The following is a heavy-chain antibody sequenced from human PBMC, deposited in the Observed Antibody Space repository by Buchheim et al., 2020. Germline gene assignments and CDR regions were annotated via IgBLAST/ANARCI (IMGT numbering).Heavy chain of an antibody. CDR3: ARALNTAMVRDDNWFDP. J-gene: IGHJ5*02. Sequence: QVQLQESGPGLVKPSETLSLTCTVSGGSISSYYWSWIRQPPGKGLEWIGYIYYSGSTNYNPSLKSRVTISVDTSKDPFSLKLSSVTAADTAVYYCARALNTAMVRDDNWFDPWGQGTL. CDR1: GGSISSYY. CDR2: IYYSGST. V-gene: IGHV4-59*01. D-gene: IGHD5-18*01.